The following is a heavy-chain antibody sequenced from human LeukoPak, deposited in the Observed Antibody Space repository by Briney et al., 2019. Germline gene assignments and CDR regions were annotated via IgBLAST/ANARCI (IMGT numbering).Heavy chain of an antibody. J-gene: IGHJ6*03. CDR2: IIPVFGRA. CDR3: AITQAGYCGRGSCYRHEFYYMAV. V-gene: IGHV1-69*06. CDR1: GGTFSTYV. Sequence: VAAVKVSCKGAGGTFSTYVISWVRQGPGQGLEWMGGIIPVFGRANYAEKSQDRVTITADRSTSTAYMELRSLRSEDTPMYSCAITQAGYCGRGSCYRHEFYYMAVWGKGTSVTVSS. D-gene: IGHD2-15*01.